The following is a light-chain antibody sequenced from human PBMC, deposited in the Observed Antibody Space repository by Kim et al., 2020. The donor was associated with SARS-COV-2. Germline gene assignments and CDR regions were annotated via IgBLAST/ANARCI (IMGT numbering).Light chain of an antibody. V-gene: IGLV2-14*03. J-gene: IGLJ2*01. CDR2: DVS. Sequence: QSALTQPASVSGSPGQSITISCTGTSSDVGGYNYVSWYQQHPGKAPKLMIYDVSNRPSGVSNRFSGSKSGNTAPLTISGLQAEDGADYYCSSYTSSTTLVFGGGTQLTVL. CDR1: SSDVGGYNY. CDR3: SSYTSSTTLV.